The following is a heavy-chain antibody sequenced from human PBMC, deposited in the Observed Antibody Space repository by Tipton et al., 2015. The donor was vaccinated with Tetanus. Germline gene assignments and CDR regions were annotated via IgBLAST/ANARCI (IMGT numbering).Heavy chain of an antibody. V-gene: IGHV1-18*01. CDR3: ARGMDYDSSGIDDF. CDR2: ISPYNGKT. J-gene: IGHJ4*02. D-gene: IGHD3-22*01. Sequence: QSGAEVKKPGASVKVSCKTSGYSFTRYGISWVRQAPGQGLEWMGWISPYNGKTNYAQKLQGRVTMTTGTSTTTAYMELRSLRSDDTAVYYCARGMDYDSSGIDDFWGQGTLVTVSS. CDR1: GYSFTRYG.